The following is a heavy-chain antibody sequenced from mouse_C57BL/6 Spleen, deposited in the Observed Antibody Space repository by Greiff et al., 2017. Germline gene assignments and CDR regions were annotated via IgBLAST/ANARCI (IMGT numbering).Heavy chain of an antibody. Sequence: EVQLQESGPGLVKPSQSLSLTCSVTGYSITSGYYWNWIRQFPGNKLEWMGYISYDGSNNYNPSLKNRISITRDTSKNQFFLKLNSVTTEDTATYYCARADYDGYAMDYWGQGTSVTVSS. J-gene: IGHJ4*01. D-gene: IGHD2-4*01. CDR2: ISYDGSN. V-gene: IGHV3-6*01. CDR1: GYSITSGYY. CDR3: ARADYDGYAMDY.